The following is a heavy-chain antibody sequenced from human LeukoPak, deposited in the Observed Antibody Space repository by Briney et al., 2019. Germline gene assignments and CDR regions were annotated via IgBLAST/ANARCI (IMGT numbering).Heavy chain of an antibody. CDR3: ARSIAAAGTDLFDY. D-gene: IGHD6-13*01. CDR1: GGSISSGGYS. Sequence: SGTLSLTCAVSGGSISSGGYSWSWIRQPPGKGLEWIGYIYHSGSTYYNPSLKSRVTISVDRSKNQFSLKLSSVTAADTAVYYCARSIAAAGTDLFDYWGQGTLVTVSS. V-gene: IGHV4-30-2*01. CDR2: IYHSGST. J-gene: IGHJ4*02.